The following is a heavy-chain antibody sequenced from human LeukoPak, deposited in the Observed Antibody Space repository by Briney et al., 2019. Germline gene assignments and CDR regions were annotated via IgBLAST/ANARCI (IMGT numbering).Heavy chain of an antibody. CDR2: IYSGGST. Sequence: GGSLRFSCAASGFTVSSNYMSWVRQAPGKGLEWVSVIYSGGSTYYADSVKGRFTISRDNSKNTLYLQMNSLRAEDTAVYYCASSSGASWGYFDYWGQGTLVTVSS. D-gene: IGHD2-15*01. CDR1: GFTVSSNY. V-gene: IGHV3-66*02. J-gene: IGHJ4*02. CDR3: ASSSGASWGYFDY.